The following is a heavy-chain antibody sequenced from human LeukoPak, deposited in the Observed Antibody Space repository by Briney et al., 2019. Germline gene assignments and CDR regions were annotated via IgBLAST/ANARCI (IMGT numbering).Heavy chain of an antibody. CDR1: GFTFSDYY. CDR2: ISSSSTST. CDR3: AKANGYYFDC. D-gene: IGHD2-8*01. J-gene: IGHJ4*02. Sequence: GGSLRLSCAASGFTFSDYYMSWIRQAPGKGLEWISYISSSSTSTNSADSVKGRFTISRDNAKNSLYLQMNSLRAEDTAVYYCAKANGYYFDCWGQGTLVTVSS. V-gene: IGHV3-11*05.